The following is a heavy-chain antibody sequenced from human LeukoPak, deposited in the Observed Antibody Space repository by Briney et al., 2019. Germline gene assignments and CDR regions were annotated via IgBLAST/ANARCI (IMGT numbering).Heavy chain of an antibody. CDR2: INHSGTP. CDR3: ARTRKGYLGKLSFKPRMYDWFDP. J-gene: IGHJ5*02. V-gene: IGHV4-34*01. CDR1: GGSFSDYY. D-gene: IGHD3-16*02. Sequence: PSETLSLTCAVSGGSFSDYYLSWIRQPPGNGLEWIGEINHSGTPNYNPSLKSRVTISGDTSTSQFSLKLRSVTAADTAVYYCARTRKGYLGKLSFKPRMYDWFDPWGQGTVATVSS.